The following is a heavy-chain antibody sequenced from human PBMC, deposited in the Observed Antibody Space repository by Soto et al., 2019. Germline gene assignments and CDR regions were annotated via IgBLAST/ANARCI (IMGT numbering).Heavy chain of an antibody. CDR3: AKRSGFDSGLFDS. D-gene: IGHD5-12*01. CDR1: GLTFTKYA. J-gene: IGHJ4*02. Sequence: GGSLRLSCAVSGLTFTKYAMSWVRQAPGKGLEWVSAISGSGSATHYADSVKGRFTISRDNSKNTLSLQMNSLRVEDTAIYFCAKRSGFDSGLFDSWGQGTLVTVSS. CDR2: ISGSGSAT. V-gene: IGHV3-23*01.